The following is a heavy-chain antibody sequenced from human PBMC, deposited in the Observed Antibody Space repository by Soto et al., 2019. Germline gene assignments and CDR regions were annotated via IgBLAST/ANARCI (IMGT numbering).Heavy chain of an antibody. CDR2: IYHSGNT. Sequence: QVQLQESGPGLVKPSGTLSVTCAVSGGSISRSNWWSWVRQPPGKGLEWIGEIYHSGNTNYNPSLQSRVTISVDKSNNQFSLNLTSVTAADTAVYYCTRVLAALGNRWYFDLWGRGTLVSVSS. V-gene: IGHV4-4*02. CDR3: TRVLAALGNRWYFDL. CDR1: GGSISRSNW. J-gene: IGHJ2*01. D-gene: IGHD6-13*01.